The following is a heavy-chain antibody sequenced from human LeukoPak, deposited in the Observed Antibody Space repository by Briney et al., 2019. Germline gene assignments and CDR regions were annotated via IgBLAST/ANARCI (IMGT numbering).Heavy chain of an antibody. V-gene: IGHV4-61*01. CDR3: ARGPYYYDSSGYYPLVDY. J-gene: IGHJ4*02. Sequence: SETLSLTCTVSGGSFSSGSYYWSWIRQPPGKGLEWIGYIYYSGSTNYNPSLKSRVTISVDTSKNQFSLKLSSVTAADTAVYYCARGPYYYDSSGYYPLVDYWGQGTLVTASS. CDR2: IYYSGST. D-gene: IGHD3-22*01. CDR1: GGSFSSGSYY.